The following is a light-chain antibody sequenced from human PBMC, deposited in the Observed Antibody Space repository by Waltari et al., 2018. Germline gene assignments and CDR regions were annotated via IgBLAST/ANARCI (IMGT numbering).Light chain of an antibody. Sequence: QSALTQPRSVSGSPGQSVTISCTGTSNDVGGYNFVSWYQQHPGKGPKLMIYDVSMRPSRVPDRFSGSKSDRTDSLTISGLPAEDEADYYCCSYAGTYTLWVFGGGTKLTVL. CDR2: DVS. CDR1: SNDVGGYNF. V-gene: IGLV2-11*01. CDR3: CSYAGTYTLWV. J-gene: IGLJ3*02.